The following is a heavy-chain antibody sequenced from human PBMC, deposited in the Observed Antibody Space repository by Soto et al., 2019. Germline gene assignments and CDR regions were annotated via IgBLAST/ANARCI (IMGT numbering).Heavy chain of an antibody. CDR2: ISGSGGST. D-gene: IGHD3-22*01. J-gene: IGHJ3*02. CDR3: ALLEGDYYDSSGYEIWVSAFDI. CDR1: GFTFSSYA. Sequence: GGSLRLSCAASGFTFSSYAMSWVRQAPGKGLEWVSAISGSGGSTYYADSVKGRFTISRDNSKNTLYLQMNSLRAEDTAVYYCALLEGDYYDSSGYEIWVSAFDIWGQGTMVTVSS. V-gene: IGHV3-23*01.